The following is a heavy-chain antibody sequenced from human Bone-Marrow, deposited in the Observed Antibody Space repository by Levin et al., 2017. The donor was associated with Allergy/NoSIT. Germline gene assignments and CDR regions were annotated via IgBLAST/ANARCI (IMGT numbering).Heavy chain of an antibody. V-gene: IGHV4-34*01. D-gene: IGHD3-10*01. J-gene: IGHJ4*02. CDR1: GGSFSGYY. Sequence: SETLSLTCAVYGGSFSGYYWSWIRQPPGKGLEWIGEINHSGSTNYNPSLKSRVTISVDTSKNQFSLKLSSVTAADTAVYYCARGPPPYYYGSGSYYTGFDYWGQGTLVTVSS. CDR3: ARGPPPYYYGSGSYYTGFDY. CDR2: INHSGST.